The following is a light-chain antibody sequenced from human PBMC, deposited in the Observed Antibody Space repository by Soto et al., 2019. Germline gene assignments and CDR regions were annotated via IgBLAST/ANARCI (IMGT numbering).Light chain of an antibody. V-gene: IGLV1-36*01. CDR1: SSNIGKNA. CDR2: YDD. Sequence: QSVLTQPPSVSEAPRQRVTLSCSGSSSNIGKNAVNWYQQLPGKAPKLLIYYDDLMPSGVSDRFSGSKSGTSASLAISGLQSEYDDDYYCAAWKDSLNGVVFGGGTKLTV. CDR3: AAWKDSLNGVV. J-gene: IGLJ2*01.